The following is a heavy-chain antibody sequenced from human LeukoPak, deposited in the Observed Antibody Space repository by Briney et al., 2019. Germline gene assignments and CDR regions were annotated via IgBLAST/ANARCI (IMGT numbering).Heavy chain of an antibody. Sequence: GGSLRLSCAASGFTVSSNYMSWVRQAPGKGLEWVSVIYSGGSTYYADSMKGRFTISRDNSKNTLYLQMNSLRAEDTAVYYCARGQRRHTDMAPSFDYWGQGTLVTVSS. J-gene: IGHJ4*02. D-gene: IGHD5-18*01. CDR3: ARGQRRHTDMAPSFDY. CDR1: GFTVSSNY. CDR2: IYSGGST. V-gene: IGHV3-53*05.